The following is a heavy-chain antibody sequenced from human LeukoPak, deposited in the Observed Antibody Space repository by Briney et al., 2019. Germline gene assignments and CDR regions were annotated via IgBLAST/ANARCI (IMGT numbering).Heavy chain of an antibody. CDR2: LYHRSTS. D-gene: IGHD2-8*01. CDR1: GDSITSGDYY. Sequence: PSETLSLTCSVSGDSITSGDYYWSWIRQPAGKGLEWIGRLYHRSTSNYNPSFKSRATISADTSKNQLSLKLTSVTAADTAVYYCAREGMEAGYNYSDPWGRGTLVTVSS. V-gene: IGHV4-61*02. J-gene: IGHJ5*01. CDR3: AREGMEAGYNYSDP.